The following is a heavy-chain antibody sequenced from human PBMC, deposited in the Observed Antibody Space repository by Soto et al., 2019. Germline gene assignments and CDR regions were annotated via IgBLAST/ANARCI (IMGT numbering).Heavy chain of an antibody. CDR1: GFTFSSYG. Sequence: GGSLRLSCAASGFTFSSYGMHWIRQAPGKGLEWVSGIYWKSERIDYADSVKGRFTISRDNAGISLYLQMNSLREEDTAVYYCVKDVAPGGLDYWGQGALVTVSS. CDR3: VKDVAPGGLDY. D-gene: IGHD2-15*01. CDR2: IYWKSERI. J-gene: IGHJ4*02. V-gene: IGHV3-9*01.